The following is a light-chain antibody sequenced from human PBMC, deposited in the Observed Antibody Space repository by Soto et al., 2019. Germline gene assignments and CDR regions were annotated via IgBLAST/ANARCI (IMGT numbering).Light chain of an antibody. V-gene: IGKV3-15*01. J-gene: IGKJ1*01. Sequence: DIVLTQSPATLSLSPGERATLSCRASQSVSNNLAWYQKKPGQPPRLLIYGASTEATNIPTRFSGSGSGTDFTLTISSLQSEDFAVYYCHQYNSSPWTFGQGTKVEIK. CDR2: GAS. CDR3: HQYNSSPWT. CDR1: QSVSNN.